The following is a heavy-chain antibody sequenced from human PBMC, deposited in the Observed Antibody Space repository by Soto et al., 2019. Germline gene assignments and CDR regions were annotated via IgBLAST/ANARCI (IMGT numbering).Heavy chain of an antibody. CDR3: ALGVVPAAMSPAHSYYYMNV. CDR2: IKQDGSEK. CDR1: GVTFSSYW. Sequence: PGGSLRLSCAASGVTFSSYWMSWVRRAPGKGMEWVANIKQDGSEKYYVDSVKGRFTISRDNAKNSLYLQMNSLRAEDTAVYYCALGVVPAAMSPAHSYYYMNVWGKGTTVTVSS. V-gene: IGHV3-7*01. D-gene: IGHD2-2*01. J-gene: IGHJ6*03.